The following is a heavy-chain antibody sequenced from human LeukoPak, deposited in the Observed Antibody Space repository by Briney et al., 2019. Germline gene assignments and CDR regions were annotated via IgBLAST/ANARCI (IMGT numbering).Heavy chain of an antibody. Sequence: SETLSLTCTVSGGSISTSSYYWGWIRQPPGTGLEGIGSIYYSGSTYYNPSLKSRVTISVDTSKNQFSLKLRSVTAADTAVYYCARGQYSSGPWGYWGQGTLVTVSS. J-gene: IGHJ4*02. V-gene: IGHV4-39*07. CDR2: IYYSGST. CDR3: ARGQYSSGPWGY. D-gene: IGHD5-18*01. CDR1: GGSISTSSYY.